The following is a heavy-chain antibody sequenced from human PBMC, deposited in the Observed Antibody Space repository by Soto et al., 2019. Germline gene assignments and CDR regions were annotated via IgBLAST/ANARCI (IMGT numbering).Heavy chain of an antibody. V-gene: IGHV1-3*04. D-gene: IGHD4-17*01. CDR3: ARGKNDYGLNWFDP. CDR1: GYTFSNYA. Sequence: ASVKVSCKASGYTFSNYAMHWVRKAPGQRLEWMGWINIGNANTKYSQKFQGRVTITRDTSASTAYMQLSSLRSEDTAVYYCARGKNDYGLNWFDPWGQGTLVTVSS. J-gene: IGHJ5*02. CDR2: INIGNANT.